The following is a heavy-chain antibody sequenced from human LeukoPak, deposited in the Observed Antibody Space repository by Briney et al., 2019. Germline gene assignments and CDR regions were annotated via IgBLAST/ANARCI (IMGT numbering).Heavy chain of an antibody. V-gene: IGHV4-39*07. CDR3: AKTLVSGYGASWGFGA. CDR2: IYYSGST. J-gene: IGHJ5*02. Sequence: SETLSLTCTVSGGSISSSSYYWGWIRQPPGKGLEWIGSIYYSGSTYYNPSLKSRVTISVDTSKNQFSLKLSSVTAADSAMYYCAKTLVSGYGASWGFGAWGKGTLVTVSS. D-gene: IGHD4/OR15-4a*01. CDR1: GGSISSSSYY.